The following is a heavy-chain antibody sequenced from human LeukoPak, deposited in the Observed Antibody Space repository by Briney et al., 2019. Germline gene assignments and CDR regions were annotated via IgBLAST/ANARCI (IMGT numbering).Heavy chain of an antibody. J-gene: IGHJ4*02. CDR1: GYTFTSYG. CDR3: ARDGPYCSSTSCYSNY. Sequence: ASVKVSCKASGYTFTSYGISWVRQAPGQGLEWMGWISVYNGNTNYAQKLQGRVTMTTDTSTSTAYMELRSLRSDDTAVYYCARDGPYCSSTSCYSNYWGQGTLVTVSS. D-gene: IGHD2-2*02. CDR2: ISVYNGNT. V-gene: IGHV1-18*01.